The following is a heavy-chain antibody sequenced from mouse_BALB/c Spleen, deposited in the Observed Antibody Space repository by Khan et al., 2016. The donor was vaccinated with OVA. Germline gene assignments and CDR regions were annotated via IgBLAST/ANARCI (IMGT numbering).Heavy chain of an antibody. CDR2: IWGDGTT. CDR1: GFSLTGYG. Sequence: QVQLKESGPGLVAPSQSLSITCTVSGFSLTGYGVNWVRQPPGKGLEWLAMIWGDGTTDYNSALKSRLGISKDNSKSHVFLKMNSLQTDDTARYYCARAYYGNYREAMDYWGQGTSVTVSS. V-gene: IGHV2-6-7*01. CDR3: ARAYYGNYREAMDY. D-gene: IGHD2-10*01. J-gene: IGHJ4*01.